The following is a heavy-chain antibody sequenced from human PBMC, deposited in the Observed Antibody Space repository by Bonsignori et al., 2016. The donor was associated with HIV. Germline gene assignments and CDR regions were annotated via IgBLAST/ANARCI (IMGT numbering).Heavy chain of an antibody. J-gene: IGHJ4*02. CDR3: TTHHDFRSGYFPDFDS. CDR2: IKSQADGGTK. D-gene: IGHD3-3*01. V-gene: IGHV3-15*01. Sequence: VRQAPGKGLEWVGRIKSQADGGTKPTLPPVKGAAPVKGRFSISRDDSQNTLFLEMNDLKSEDTAVYYCTTHHDFRSGYFPDFDSWGQGTLVTVSS.